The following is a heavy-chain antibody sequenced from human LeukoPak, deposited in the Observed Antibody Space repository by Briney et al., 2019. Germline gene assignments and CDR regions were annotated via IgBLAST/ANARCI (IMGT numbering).Heavy chain of an antibody. CDR2: ISSSGSTI. J-gene: IGHJ4*02. CDR3: ARLYYYDSSGQDY. Sequence: GGSLRLSCAASGFTFSDYYMSWIRQAPGKGLEWVSYISSSGSTIYYADSVKGRFTISRGNAKNSLYLQMNSLRAEDTAVYYCARLYYYDSSGQDYWGQGTLVTVSS. CDR1: GFTFSDYY. D-gene: IGHD3-22*01. V-gene: IGHV3-11*01.